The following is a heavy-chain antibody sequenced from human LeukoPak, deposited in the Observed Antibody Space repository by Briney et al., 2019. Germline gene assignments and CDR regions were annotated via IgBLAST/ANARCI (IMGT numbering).Heavy chain of an antibody. CDR1: GGSISSHY. J-gene: IGHJ4*02. V-gene: IGHV4-59*11. D-gene: IGHD5-24*01. Sequence: SETLSLTCTVSGGSISSHYWSWIRQPPGKGLEWIGYIYYSGSTNYNPSLKSRVTISVDTSKNQFSLKLSSVTAADTAVYYCARALTRWLQPFDYWGQGTLVTVSS. CDR3: ARALTRWLQPFDY. CDR2: IYYSGST.